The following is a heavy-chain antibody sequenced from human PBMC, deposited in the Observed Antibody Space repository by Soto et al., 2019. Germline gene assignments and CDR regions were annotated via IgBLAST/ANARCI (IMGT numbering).Heavy chain of an antibody. V-gene: IGHV3-23*01. CDR2: ISGSGGST. CDR1: GFTFSSYA. D-gene: IGHD5-18*01. J-gene: IGHJ4*02. CDR3: ARARGQLWHHTIDY. Sequence: GGSLRLSCAASGFTFSSYAMSWVRQAPGKGLEWVSAISGSGGSTYYADSVKGRFTISRDNSKNTLYLQMNSLRAEDTAVYYCARARGQLWHHTIDYWGQGTLVTVSS.